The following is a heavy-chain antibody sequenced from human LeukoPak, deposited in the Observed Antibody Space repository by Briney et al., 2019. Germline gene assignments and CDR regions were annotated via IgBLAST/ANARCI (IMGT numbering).Heavy chain of an antibody. CDR3: ARHRWELLTFDAFDI. Sequence: SETLSLTCAVSGVSFSGYYWSWLRQPPGKGLEWIGEINHSGSTNYNPSLKSRVTISVDTSKNQFSLKLSSVTAADTAVYYCARHRWELLTFDAFDIWGQGTMVTVSS. D-gene: IGHD1-26*01. CDR2: INHSGST. CDR1: GVSFSGYY. V-gene: IGHV4-34*01. J-gene: IGHJ3*02.